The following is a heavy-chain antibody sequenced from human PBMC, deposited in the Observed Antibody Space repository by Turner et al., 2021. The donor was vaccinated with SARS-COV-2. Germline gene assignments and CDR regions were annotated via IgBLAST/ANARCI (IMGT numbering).Heavy chain of an antibody. V-gene: IGHV3-7*01. D-gene: IGHD4-4*01. CDR3: ARDQGVTTGPFDY. CDR1: GFTFSSYW. CDR2: IKQDGSEK. Sequence: EVQLVESGGGLFQPGGSLRLPCAASGFTFSSYWMSWVRKAPGKGLEWVANIKQDGSEKYYVDSVKGRFTISRDNAKNSLYLQMNSLRAEDTAVYYCARDQGVTTGPFDYWGQGTLVTVSS. J-gene: IGHJ4*02.